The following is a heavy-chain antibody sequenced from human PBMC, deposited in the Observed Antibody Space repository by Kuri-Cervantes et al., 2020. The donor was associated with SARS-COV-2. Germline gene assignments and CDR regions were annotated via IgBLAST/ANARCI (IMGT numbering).Heavy chain of an antibody. Sequence: GGSLRLSCAASGFSFSTYAMHWVRQAPGKGLEWAAGMSYDGGKIYYADSLKGRFTISRDNSKNTLYVQMVSLRPEDTAVYYCAREPTINWSDIGNSLDVWGKGTAVTVSS. CDR3: AREPTINWSDIGNSLDV. D-gene: IGHD1-20*01. CDR1: GFSFSTYA. CDR2: MSYDGGKI. V-gene: IGHV3-30*04. J-gene: IGHJ6*04.